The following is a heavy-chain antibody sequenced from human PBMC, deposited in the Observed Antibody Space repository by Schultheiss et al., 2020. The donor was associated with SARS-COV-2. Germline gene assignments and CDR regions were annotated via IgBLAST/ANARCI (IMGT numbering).Heavy chain of an antibody. V-gene: IGHV4-61*01. Sequence: SETLSLTCTVSGGSVSSGSYYWGWIRQPPGKGLEWIGYIYYSGSTNYNPSLKSRVTISVDTSKNQFSLKLSSVTAADTAVYYCARGDFADAFDIWGQGTMVTVSS. CDR3: ARGDFADAFDI. CDR1: GGSVSSGSYY. CDR2: IYYSGST. J-gene: IGHJ3*02. D-gene: IGHD2/OR15-2a*01.